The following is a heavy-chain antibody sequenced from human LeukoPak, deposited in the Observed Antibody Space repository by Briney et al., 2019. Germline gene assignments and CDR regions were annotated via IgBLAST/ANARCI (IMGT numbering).Heavy chain of an antibody. CDR2: ISAYNGNT. J-gene: IGHJ4*02. V-gene: IGHV1-18*01. CDR3: ARAGITSGWVQNMDY. CDR1: GYTFTSYG. Sequence: ASLKVSCKASGYTFTSYGISWVRQAPGQGLEWMGWISAYNGNTNYAQKLQGRVTMTTDTSTSTAYMELRSLRSDDTAVYYCARAGITSGWVQNMDYWGQGTLVTVSS. D-gene: IGHD6-19*01.